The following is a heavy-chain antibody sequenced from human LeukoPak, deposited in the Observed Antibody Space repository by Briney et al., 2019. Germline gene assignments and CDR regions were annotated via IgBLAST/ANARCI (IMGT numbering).Heavy chain of an antibody. CDR1: GGSISSSSYY. CDR2: IYYSGTT. Sequence: SETLSLTCTVSGGSISSSSYYWGWIRQPPGKGLEWIGSIYYSGTTYYNPSLKSRVTISVDTSRNQFSLKLTSVTAADTAVYYCARQTGSGLFILPGGQGTLVTVSS. J-gene: IGHJ4*02. D-gene: IGHD3/OR15-3a*01. V-gene: IGHV4-39*01. CDR3: ARQTGSGLFILP.